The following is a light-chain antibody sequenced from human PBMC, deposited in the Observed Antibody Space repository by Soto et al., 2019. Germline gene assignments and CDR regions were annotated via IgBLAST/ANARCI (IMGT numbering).Light chain of an antibody. J-gene: IGKJ2*01. CDR2: GAS. CDR3: QQYAALPYI. Sequence: EIVLTQSPGTLSLSPGERATLSCMASQTLTTRFLAWYQQKPGQAPRLIIYGASSRATGIPERFSGSGSGTEYTLTISRLEPVDFAVYSCQQYAALPYIFGQGTTLEIK. V-gene: IGKV3-20*01. CDR1: QTLTTRF.